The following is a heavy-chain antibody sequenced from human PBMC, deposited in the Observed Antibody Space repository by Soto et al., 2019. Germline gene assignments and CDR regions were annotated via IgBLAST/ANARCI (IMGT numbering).Heavy chain of an antibody. CDR1: GGSISSGGYS. CDR3: ARAGGLGAGAADY. V-gene: IGHV4-30-2*01. Sequence: QLQLQESGSGLVKPSQTLSLTCAVSGGSISSGGYSWSWIRQPPGKGLEWIGYIYHSGSTYYNPSLKSRVNISVDRSKNQSALKLSSVTAAYTAVYYCARAGGLGAGAADYWGQGTLVTVSS. D-gene: IGHD6-19*01. CDR2: IYHSGST. J-gene: IGHJ4*02.